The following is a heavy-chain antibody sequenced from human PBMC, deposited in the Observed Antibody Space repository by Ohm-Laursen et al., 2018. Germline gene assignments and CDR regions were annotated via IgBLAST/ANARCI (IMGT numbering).Heavy chain of an antibody. V-gene: IGHV1-2*02. CDR2: IDPHFGGT. J-gene: IGHJ3*02. Sequence: GASVKVSCKASGYTFSDFYIHWFRQAPIEGLEWMGWIDPHFGGTNYAPKFQGRVTMTSDTSVTTAFMALSSLRSDDTAVYYCAIQTHHEAFDIWGQGTMVTVSS. CDR3: AIQTHHEAFDI. CDR1: GYTFSDFY.